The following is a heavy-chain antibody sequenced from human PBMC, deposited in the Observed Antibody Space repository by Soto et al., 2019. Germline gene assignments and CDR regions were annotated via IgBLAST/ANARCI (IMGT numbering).Heavy chain of an antibody. CDR1: GGSVSSGSYY. J-gene: IGHJ4*02. V-gene: IGHV4-61*01. D-gene: IGHD4-17*01. CDR2: IYYSGST. Sequence: SETLSLTCTVSGGSVSSGSYYWSWIRQPPGKGLEWIGYIYYSGSTNYNPSLKSRVTISVDTSKNQFSLKLSSVTAVDTAVYYCARDPDDYGDYFDYWGQGTLVTVSS. CDR3: ARDPDDYGDYFDY.